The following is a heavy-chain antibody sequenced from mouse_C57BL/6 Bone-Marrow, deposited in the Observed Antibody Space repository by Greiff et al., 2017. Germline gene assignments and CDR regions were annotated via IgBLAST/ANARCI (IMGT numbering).Heavy chain of an antibody. CDR2: IYPGSGNT. CDR3: AREGGRDYFDY. V-gene: IGHV1-76*01. J-gene: IGHJ2*01. Sequence: VMLVESGAELVRPGASVKLSCKASGYTFTDYYINWVKQRPGQGLEWIARIYPGSGNTYYNEKFKGKATLTAEKSSSTAYMQLSSLTSEDSAVYFCAREGGRDYFDYWGQGTTLTVSS. CDR1: GYTFTDYY.